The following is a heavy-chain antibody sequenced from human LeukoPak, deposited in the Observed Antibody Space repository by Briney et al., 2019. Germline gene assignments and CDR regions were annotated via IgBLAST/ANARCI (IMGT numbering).Heavy chain of an antibody. Sequence: PGGSLRLSCAASGFTFSNAWMSWVRQAPGKVLEWVGRIKSKTDGGTTDYSAPVKGRFTISRDDSKNTLYLQMNSLKTEDTAVYYCTTAFIVVVPAAPSDFDYWGQGTLVTVSS. CDR2: IKSKTDGGTT. CDR3: TTAFIVVVPAAPSDFDY. V-gene: IGHV3-15*01. J-gene: IGHJ4*02. D-gene: IGHD2-2*01. CDR1: GFTFSNAW.